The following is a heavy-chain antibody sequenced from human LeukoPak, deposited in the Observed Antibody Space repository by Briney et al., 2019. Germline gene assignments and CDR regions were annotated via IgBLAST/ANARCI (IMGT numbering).Heavy chain of an antibody. V-gene: IGHV1-69*02. J-gene: IGHJ4*02. CDR3: AKNGESSYYFDY. D-gene: IGHD3-10*01. CDR2: IIPILGIA. CDR1: GYTFSSYT. Sequence: GASVKVSCKASGYTFSSYTISWVRQAPGQGLEWMGRIIPILGIANYAQKFQGRVTMTADKSTSTAYMELSSLRSEDTAVYYCAKNGESSYYFDYWGQGTLVTVSS.